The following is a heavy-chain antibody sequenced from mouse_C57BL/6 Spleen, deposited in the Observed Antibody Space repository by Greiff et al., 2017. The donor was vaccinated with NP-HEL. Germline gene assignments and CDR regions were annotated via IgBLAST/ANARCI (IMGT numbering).Heavy chain of an antibody. Sequence: EVKLMESGGGLVKPGGSLKLSCAASGFTFSDYGMHWVRQAPEKGLEWVAYISSGSSTIYYADTVKGRFTISRDNAKNTLFLQMTSLRSEDTAMYYCAVTVVYFDYWGQGTTLTVSS. CDR3: AVTVVYFDY. J-gene: IGHJ2*01. V-gene: IGHV5-17*01. CDR1: GFTFSDYG. D-gene: IGHD1-1*01. CDR2: ISSGSSTI.